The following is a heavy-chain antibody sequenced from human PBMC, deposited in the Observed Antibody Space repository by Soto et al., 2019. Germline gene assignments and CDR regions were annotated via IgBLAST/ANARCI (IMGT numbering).Heavy chain of an antibody. Sequence: SVKVSCKASGGTFSRYAITWVRQAPGQGLEWMGGIIPIFGTANYAQKFQGRVTITADESTSTAYMELSSLRSEDTAVYYCASPLVTNDYDAYVVDYYYAMVVWGQGTTATVSS. CDR2: IIPIFGTA. J-gene: IGHJ6*02. CDR3: ASPLVTNDYDAYVVDYYYAMVV. D-gene: IGHD4-17*01. CDR1: GGTFSRYA. V-gene: IGHV1-69*13.